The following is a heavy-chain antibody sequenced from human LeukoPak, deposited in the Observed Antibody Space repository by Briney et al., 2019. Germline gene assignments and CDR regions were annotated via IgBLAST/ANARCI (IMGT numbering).Heavy chain of an antibody. D-gene: IGHD6-19*01. CDR3: ATHSGWRFDY. J-gene: IGHJ4*02. Sequence: GSLRLSCAASGFIFSGYWMSWVRQAPGKGLEWVANMRQDGNENYYVDSVKGRFTISRDNAKSPLYLQMNSLRAEDTAVYYCATHSGWRFDYWGQGTLVTVSS. CDR2: MRQDGNEN. V-gene: IGHV3-7*01. CDR1: GFIFSGYW.